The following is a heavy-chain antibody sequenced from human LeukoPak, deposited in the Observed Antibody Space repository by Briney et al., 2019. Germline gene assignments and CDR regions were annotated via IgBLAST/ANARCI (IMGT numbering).Heavy chain of an antibody. CDR2: IYYSGST. J-gene: IGHJ5*02. CDR1: GGSISSYY. CDR3: ASEKGYWRSTSCYAPTNLFDP. Sequence: SETLSLTCTVSGGSISSYYWSWIRQPPGKGLEWIGYIYYSGSTNYNPSLESRVTISVDTSKNEYSLKVSSVTAADPAVYFCASEKGYWRSTSCYAPTNLFDPWGQGTLVTVSS. D-gene: IGHD2-2*01. V-gene: IGHV4-59*08.